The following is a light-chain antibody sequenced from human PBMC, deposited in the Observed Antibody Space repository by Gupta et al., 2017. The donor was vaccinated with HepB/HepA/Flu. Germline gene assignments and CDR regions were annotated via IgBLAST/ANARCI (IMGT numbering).Light chain of an antibody. CDR2: EVS. CDR1: SSDVGSYNL. CDR3: CSSADSSTWV. Sequence: SALTQPASVSGCPRQSINISCTGTSSDVGSYNLVSWYQQHPGKAPKLMIYEVSRRPSEVSDRCSGSKSGNTASLTISGLQAEDEADYYCCSSADSSTWVFGGGTKLTV. V-gene: IGLV2-23*02. J-gene: IGLJ2*01.